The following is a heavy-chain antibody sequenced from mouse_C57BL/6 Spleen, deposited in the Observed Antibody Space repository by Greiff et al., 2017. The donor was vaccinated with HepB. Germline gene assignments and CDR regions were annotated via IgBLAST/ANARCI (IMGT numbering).Heavy chain of an antibody. V-gene: IGHV1-75*01. Sequence: QVHVKQSGPELVKPGASVKISCKASGYTFTDYYINWVKQRPGQGLEWIGWIFPGSGSTYYNEKFKGKATLTVDKSSSTAYMLLSSLTSEDSAVYFCAREGGQLRLLTYWGQGTLVTVSA. D-gene: IGHD3-2*02. CDR1: GYTFTDYY. CDR3: AREGGQLRLLTY. CDR2: IFPGSGST. J-gene: IGHJ3*01.